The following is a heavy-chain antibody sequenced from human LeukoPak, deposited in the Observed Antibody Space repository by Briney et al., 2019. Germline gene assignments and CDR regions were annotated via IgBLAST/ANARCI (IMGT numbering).Heavy chain of an antibody. V-gene: IGHV3-74*01. J-gene: IGHJ3*02. CDR2: INSDGSST. CDR1: GFTFSSYW. Sequence: PGGSLRLSCAASGFTFSSYWMHWVRHAPGKGLGWVSRINSDGSSTSYADSVKGGFTISRDNAKNTLYLQMNSLRAEDTAVYYCARGLIDAFDIWGQGTMVTVSS. CDR3: ARGLIDAFDI.